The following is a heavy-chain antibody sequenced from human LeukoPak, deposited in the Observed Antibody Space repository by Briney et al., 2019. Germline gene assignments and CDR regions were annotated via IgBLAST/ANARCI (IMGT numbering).Heavy chain of an antibody. D-gene: IGHD2-21*01. CDR3: ARSMGYNWFDP. CDR2: INPSRNT. J-gene: IGHJ5*02. CDR1: GGSFSGYY. V-gene: IGHV4-34*01. Sequence: SETLSLTCAVFGGSFSGYYWNWIRQPPGKGLEWIGQINPSRNTNYNPSLKSRVTISVDKSKNQFSLKLSSVTAADTAVYYCARSMGYNWFDPWGQGTLVTVSS.